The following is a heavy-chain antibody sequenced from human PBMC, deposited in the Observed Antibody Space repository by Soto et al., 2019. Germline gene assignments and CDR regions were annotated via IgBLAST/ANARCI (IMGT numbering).Heavy chain of an antibody. CDR3: AKAPTVVTHWFDP. Sequence: EVQLVESGGGLVQPGRSLRLSCAASGFMFDDFAMHWVRQAPGKGLELVSGISWNSGDVAYAASVKGRFTMSRDNAKHSVYLHLNSLSPEYTALYDCAKAPTVVTHWFDPWGQGTLVTVSS. V-gene: IGHV3-9*01. CDR1: GFMFDDFA. D-gene: IGHD3-22*01. J-gene: IGHJ5*02. CDR2: ISWNSGDV.